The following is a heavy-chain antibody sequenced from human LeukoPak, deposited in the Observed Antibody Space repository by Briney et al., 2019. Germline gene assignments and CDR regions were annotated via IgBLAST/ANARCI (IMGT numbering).Heavy chain of an antibody. Sequence: PGGSLRLSCAASGFSFSDYYMNWIRQAPGKGLEWLSYISSSTTYTNYADSVRGRFTISRDNSKNTLYLQMDSLRAEDTAIYYCARDRYRESSSWFLDYWGQGTLVTVSS. CDR3: ARDRYRESSSWFLDY. CDR1: GFSFSDYY. CDR2: ISSSTTYT. V-gene: IGHV3-11*05. D-gene: IGHD6-13*01. J-gene: IGHJ4*02.